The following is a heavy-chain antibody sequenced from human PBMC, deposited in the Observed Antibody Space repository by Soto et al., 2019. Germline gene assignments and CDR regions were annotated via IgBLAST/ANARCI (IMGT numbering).Heavy chain of an antibody. V-gene: IGHV4-34*01. CDR2: INHSGST. CDR3: ASGCCTGCSCYSNY. CDR1: GGSFSGYY. D-gene: IGHD2-15*01. J-gene: IGHJ4*02. Sequence: SETLSLTGAVYGGSFSGYYWSWIRQPPGKGLEWIGEINHSGSTNYNPSLKSRVTISVDTSKNQFSLKLSSVTAADTAVYYCASGCCTGCSCYSNYWDQGTRVTFSS.